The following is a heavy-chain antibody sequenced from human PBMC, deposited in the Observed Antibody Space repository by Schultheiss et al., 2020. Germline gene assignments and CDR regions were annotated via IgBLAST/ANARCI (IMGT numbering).Heavy chain of an antibody. CDR3: ARALLRFLEWYQPIYYYYGMDV. CDR1: GYTFTSYY. CDR2: INPSGGST. Sequence: ASVKVSCKASGYTFTSYYMHWVRQAPGQGLEWMGIINPSGGSTSYAQKFQGRVTMTRDTSTSTVYMELSSLRSEDTAVYYCARALLRFLEWYQPIYYYYGMDVWGQVTTVTVSS. J-gene: IGHJ6*02. V-gene: IGHV1-46*01. D-gene: IGHD3-3*01.